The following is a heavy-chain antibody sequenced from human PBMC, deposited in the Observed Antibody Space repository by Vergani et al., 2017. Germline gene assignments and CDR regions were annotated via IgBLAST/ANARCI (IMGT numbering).Heavy chain of an antibody. D-gene: IGHD3-22*01. J-gene: IGHJ4*02. CDR3: AREGGGIVVAPDY. CDR1: GFTFSSYE. V-gene: IGHV3-48*03. CDR2: ISSSGSTI. Sequence: EVQLVESGGGLVQPGGSLRLSCAASGFTFSSYEMNWVRQAPGKGLEWVSYISSSGSTIYYADSVKGRFTISRDNAKNSLYLQMNSLGAEDTAVYYCAREGGGIVVAPDYWGQGTLVTVSS.